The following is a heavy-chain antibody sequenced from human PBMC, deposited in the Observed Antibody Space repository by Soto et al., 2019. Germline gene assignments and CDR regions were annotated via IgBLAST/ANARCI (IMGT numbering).Heavy chain of an antibody. D-gene: IGHD3-10*01. CDR2: INHSGST. J-gene: IGHJ6*02. CDR3: ARLELLWFGEKDGMDV. V-gene: IGHV4-34*01. CDR1: VWSFSGYY. Sequence: GTLSLTFAVYVWSFSGYYWSWIRPPPGKGLEWIGEINHSGSTNYNPSLKSRVTISVDTSKNQFSLKLSSVTAADTAVYYCARLELLWFGEKDGMDVWGQGTTVNVSS.